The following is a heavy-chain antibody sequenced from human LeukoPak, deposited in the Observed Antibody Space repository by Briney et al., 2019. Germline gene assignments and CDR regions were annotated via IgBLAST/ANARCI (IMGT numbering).Heavy chain of an antibody. CDR2: ISSSSSYM. D-gene: IGHD3-3*01. CDR3: ARSFFGVVPFDP. J-gene: IGHJ5*02. Sequence: PGGSLRVSCAASGFTFSSYSMNWVRQAPGKGLEWVSSISSSSSYMYYADSVKGRFTISRDNAKNSLYLQMNSLRAEDTAVYYCARSFFGVVPFDPWGQGTLVTVSS. CDR1: GFTFSSYS. V-gene: IGHV3-21*01.